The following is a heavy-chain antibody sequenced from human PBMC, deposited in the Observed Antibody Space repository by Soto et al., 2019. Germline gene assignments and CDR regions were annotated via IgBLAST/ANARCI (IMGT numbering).Heavy chain of an antibody. J-gene: IGHJ4*02. CDR3: ARETSHGYHSEIDY. CDR1: GGSVSSGSYY. V-gene: IGHV4-61*01. CDR2: IYYGGST. D-gene: IGHD5-12*01. Sequence: SETLSLTCTVSGGSVSSGSYYWSWIRQPPGKGLEWIGYIYYGGSTNYNPSLKSRVTISVDTSRNQFSLKLSSVTAADTAVYYCARETSHGYHSEIDYWGQGTLVTVSS.